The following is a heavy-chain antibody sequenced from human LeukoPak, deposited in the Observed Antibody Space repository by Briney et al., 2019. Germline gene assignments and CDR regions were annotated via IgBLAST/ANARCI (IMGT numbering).Heavy chain of an antibody. J-gene: IGHJ5*02. D-gene: IGHD4-23*01. CDR1: GGSISSGDYY. Sequence: PSETLSLTCTVSGGSISSGDYYWSWIRQPPGKGLEWIGYIYYSGSTYYNPSLKSRVTISVDTSKNQFSLKLSSVTAADTAVYYCARGSGNSGWFDPWGQGTLVTGSS. CDR3: ARGSGNSGWFDP. CDR2: IYYSGST. V-gene: IGHV4-30-4*08.